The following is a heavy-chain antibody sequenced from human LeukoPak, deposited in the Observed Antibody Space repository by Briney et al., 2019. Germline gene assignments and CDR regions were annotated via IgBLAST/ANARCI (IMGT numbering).Heavy chain of an antibody. CDR1: GYTFTSYY. J-gene: IGHJ5*01. D-gene: IGHD6-13*01. Sequence: GASVKVSCKASGYTFTSYYMHWVRQAPGQGLEWMGIINPSGGSTSYAQKFQGRVTMTRDTSTSTVYMELSSLRSEDTAVYYCAREWQQLVSEDGWFDSWGQGTLVTVSS. CDR2: INPSGGST. CDR3: AREWQQLVSEDGWFDS. V-gene: IGHV1-46*01.